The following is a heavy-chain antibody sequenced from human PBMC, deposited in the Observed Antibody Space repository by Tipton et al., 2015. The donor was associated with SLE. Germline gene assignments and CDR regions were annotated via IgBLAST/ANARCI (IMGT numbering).Heavy chain of an antibody. CDR3: AKDSGTYYFDF. J-gene: IGHJ4*02. Sequence: TLSLTCAVSGFSISTYNWWGWIRQSPGKGLEWIGYIYYTGTTYYNPSLKSRATMSVDTSKNQFSLKLSSVTAADTAVYYCAKDSGTYYFDFWGQGVLVNVSS. CDR2: IYYTGTT. V-gene: IGHV4-28*03. CDR1: GFSISTYNW. D-gene: IGHD1-26*01.